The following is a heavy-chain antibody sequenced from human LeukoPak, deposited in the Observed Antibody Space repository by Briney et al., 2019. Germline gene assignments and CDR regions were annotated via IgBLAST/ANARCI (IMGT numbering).Heavy chain of an antibody. CDR3: ARGDRGAGTWFDP. D-gene: IGHD6-19*01. CDR2: IYYSGST. Sequence: PSETLSLTCTVSGGSISTYFWSWIRQPPGKGLEWIGYIYYSGSTKYHPSLKSRVTISVDTPKNQFSLKLTSVTAADTAVYYCARGDRGAGTWFDPWGQGTLVTVSS. J-gene: IGHJ5*02. CDR1: GGSISTYF. V-gene: IGHV4-59*13.